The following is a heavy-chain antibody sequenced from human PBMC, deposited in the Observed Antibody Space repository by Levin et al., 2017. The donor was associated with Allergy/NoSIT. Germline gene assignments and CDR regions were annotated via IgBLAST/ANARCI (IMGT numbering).Heavy chain of an antibody. J-gene: IGHJ4*02. CDR2: IYPGDSET. Sequence: GGSLRLSCQASGSQFTDYWIGWVRQLPGKGLEWMGNIYPGDSETRSSPSFQGQVTFSVDKSMNTAYLQWDSLRASDTAMYYCARQSDELPPYDGEWVEEHYLDHWGQGTLVTVSS. V-gene: IGHV5-51*01. CDR3: ARQSDELPPYDGEWVEEHYLDH. CDR1: GSQFTDYW. D-gene: IGHD3-10*01.